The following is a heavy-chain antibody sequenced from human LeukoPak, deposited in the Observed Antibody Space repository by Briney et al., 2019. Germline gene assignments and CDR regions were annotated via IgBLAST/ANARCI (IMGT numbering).Heavy chain of an antibody. CDR3: ARNPYSGGYGDYYYYYMDL. D-gene: IGHD1-26*01. V-gene: IGHV3-21*01. CDR2: ITSSSSYI. J-gene: IGHJ6*03. CDR1: GFTFSTYN. Sequence: GGSLRLSCAASGFTFSTYNMNWVRQAPGKGLEWVSSITSSSSYIYYADSVKGRFTISRDNAKNSLYLQMNSLRAEDTAVYYCARNPYSGGYGDYYYYYMDLWGQGTTVTISS.